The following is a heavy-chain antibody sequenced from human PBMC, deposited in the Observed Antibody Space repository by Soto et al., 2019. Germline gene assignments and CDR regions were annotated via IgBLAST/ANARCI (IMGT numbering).Heavy chain of an antibody. CDR1: GLNFSNHA. Sequence: PGGPLRLSYAASGLNFSNHAMRRVRQATGKGLEWVLAISGSVGSTYYSDSVKGRFTISRDNSKNTLYLQMNSLRAEDTAVYYFAGGLHLGELSLIGNYFDYWGQGTLVTVSS. V-gene: IGHV3-23*01. CDR3: AGGLHLGELSLIGNYFDY. D-gene: IGHD3-16*02. CDR2: ISGSVGST. J-gene: IGHJ4*02.